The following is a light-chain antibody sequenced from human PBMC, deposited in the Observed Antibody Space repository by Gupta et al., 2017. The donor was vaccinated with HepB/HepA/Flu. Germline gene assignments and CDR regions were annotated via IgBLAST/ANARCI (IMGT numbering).Light chain of an antibody. CDR2: QVS. Sequence: VVLTHYPLSLPVTLGQPASISCRSSQSLVYSDGNTYLDWYQQRPGQSPRRLIYQVSNRDSGVPERFSGSGSGTDFTLKISRVEADDVGVYYCMQGSNRPRTFGQGTKVEIK. J-gene: IGKJ1*01. CDR1: QSLVYSDGNTY. V-gene: IGKV2-30*01. CDR3: MQGSNRPRT.